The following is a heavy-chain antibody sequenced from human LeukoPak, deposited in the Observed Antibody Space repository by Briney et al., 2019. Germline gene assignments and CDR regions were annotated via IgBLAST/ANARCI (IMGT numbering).Heavy chain of an antibody. Sequence: GGSLRLSCAASGFTFSSYAMSWVRQAPGKGLAWVSLMTGGGETTYYGDSVTGRFTISRDNSKNTVHLQMNSLRVEDTAVYFCAREVAGRIEYWGQGALVTVSS. V-gene: IGHV3-23*01. J-gene: IGHJ4*02. CDR3: AREVAGRIEY. D-gene: IGHD1-14*01. CDR1: GFTFSSYA. CDR2: MTGGGETT.